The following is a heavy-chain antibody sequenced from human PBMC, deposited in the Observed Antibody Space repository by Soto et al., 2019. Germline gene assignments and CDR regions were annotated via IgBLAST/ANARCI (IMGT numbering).Heavy chain of an antibody. CDR3: ARGGRGYSYGTDLYYYYYYGMDV. Sequence: GGTLRLSCAASGFSSSSYAMSWVRQAPGKGLEWVSAISGSGGSTYYADSVKGRFTISRDNSKNTLYLQMNSLRAGDTAVYYCARGGRGYSYGTDLYYYYYYGMDVWGQG. V-gene: IGHV3-23*01. CDR2: ISGSGGST. CDR1: GFSSSSYA. J-gene: IGHJ6*02. D-gene: IGHD5-18*01.